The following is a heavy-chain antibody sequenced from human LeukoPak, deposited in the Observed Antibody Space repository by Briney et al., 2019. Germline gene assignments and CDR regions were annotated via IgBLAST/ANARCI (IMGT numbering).Heavy chain of an antibody. V-gene: IGHV3-21*01. Sequence: PGGSLRLSCAASGFTFSSYSMNWVRQAPGKGLEWVSSISSSSSYIYYADSVKGRFTISRDNAKNSLYLQMNSLRAEDTAVYYCARTITTGHIVVVPAAIGYWGQGTLVTVSS. CDR1: GFTFSSYS. J-gene: IGHJ4*02. CDR2: ISSSSSYI. D-gene: IGHD2-2*01. CDR3: ARTITTGHIVVVPAAIGY.